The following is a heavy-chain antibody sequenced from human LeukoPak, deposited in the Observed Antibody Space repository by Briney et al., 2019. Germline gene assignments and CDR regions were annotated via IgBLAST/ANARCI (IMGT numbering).Heavy chain of an antibody. CDR3: ARSPPDYYGSGSNYPSYYFDY. CDR2: INHSGST. D-gene: IGHD3-10*01. Sequence: SETLSLTCTVYGGSFSGYYWSWIRQPPGKGLEWIGEINHSGSTNYNPSLKSRVTISVDTSKNQFSLKLSSVTAADTAVYYCARSPPDYYGSGSNYPSYYFDYWGQGTLVTVSS. CDR1: GGSFSGYY. V-gene: IGHV4-34*01. J-gene: IGHJ4*02.